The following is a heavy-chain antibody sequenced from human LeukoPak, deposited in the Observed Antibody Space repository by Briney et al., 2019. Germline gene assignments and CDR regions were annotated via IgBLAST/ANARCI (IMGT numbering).Heavy chain of an antibody. CDR2: ISGSGGST. V-gene: IGHV3-23*01. CDR3: AKDIHYDSRGNFDY. CDR1: GFTFSSYA. D-gene: IGHD3-22*01. J-gene: IGHJ4*02. Sequence: GGSLRLSCAASGFTFSSYAMSWVRQAPGKGLEWVSAISGSGGSTYYADSVKGRFTISRDNSKNTLYLQMNGLRAEDTAVYYCAKDIHYDSRGNFDYWGQGTLVTVSS.